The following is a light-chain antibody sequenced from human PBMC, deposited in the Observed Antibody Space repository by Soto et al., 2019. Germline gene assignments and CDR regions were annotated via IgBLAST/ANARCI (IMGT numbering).Light chain of an antibody. CDR1: QSISNY. CDR3: QKYNSAPWT. V-gene: IGKV1-27*01. J-gene: IGKJ1*01. CDR2: AAS. Sequence: DIQMTQSPSSLSASVGDRVTITCRASQSISNYLAWYQQKPGKVPKLLLYAASTLQSGGPSRFSGSVSGTDFTLTISSLQPEDVATYYCQKYNSAPWTFGQGTKVEIK.